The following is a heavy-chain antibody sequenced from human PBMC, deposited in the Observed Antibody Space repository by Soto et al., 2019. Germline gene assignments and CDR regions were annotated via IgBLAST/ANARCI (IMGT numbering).Heavy chain of an antibody. CDR3: THCRGESCHGGYFGMDV. Sequence: HPGGSLRLSCGGSGFTFGGYRMHWVRQSPGKGLVWVSRINSDGTTTAYADSVKGRFTISRDNSKNTLFLQMTSLRADDTAVYYCTHCRGESCHGGYFGMDVWGQGTTVTVSS. J-gene: IGHJ6*02. V-gene: IGHV3-74*01. CDR1: GFTFGGYR. D-gene: IGHD2-15*01. CDR2: INSDGTTT.